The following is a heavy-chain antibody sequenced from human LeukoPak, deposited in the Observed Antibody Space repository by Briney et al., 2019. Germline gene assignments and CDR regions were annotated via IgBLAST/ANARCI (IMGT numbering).Heavy chain of an antibody. V-gene: IGHV4-59*01. D-gene: IGHD3-22*01. Sequence: SETLSPTCSVSGGFNTHYYWSWIRQPPGKGLEWIGYFYHSGSTNYNPSLKSRVTISVDTSKNHFSLKLSSVTAADTAVYYCARGQWLPVFDFWGQGTLVTVSS. CDR2: FYHSGST. CDR1: GGFNTHYY. CDR3: ARGQWLPVFDF. J-gene: IGHJ4*02.